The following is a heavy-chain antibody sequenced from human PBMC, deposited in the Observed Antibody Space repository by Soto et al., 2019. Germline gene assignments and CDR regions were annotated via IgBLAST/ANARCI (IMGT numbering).Heavy chain of an antibody. Sequence: EVQLVESGGGLVKPGGSLRLSCAASGFTFSSYSMNWVRQAPGKGLEWVSSISSSSSYIYYADSVKGRFTISRDNAKNSLYLQMNSLRAEDTAVYYCARQGSIAARREWFDPWGQGTLVTVSS. J-gene: IGHJ5*02. D-gene: IGHD6-6*01. CDR1: GFTFSSYS. CDR2: ISSSSSYI. V-gene: IGHV3-21*01. CDR3: ARQGSIAARREWFDP.